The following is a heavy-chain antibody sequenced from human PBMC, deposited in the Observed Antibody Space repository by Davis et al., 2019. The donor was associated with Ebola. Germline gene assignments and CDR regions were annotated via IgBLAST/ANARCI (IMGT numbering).Heavy chain of an antibody. Sequence: GGSLRLSCAASGFTVSSNYMSWVRQAPGKGLEWVSVIYSGGSTYYADSVKGRFTISRDNSKNTLYLQMNSLRAEDTAVYYCAVIMVRGVIGENWFDPWGQGTLVTVSS. V-gene: IGHV3-66*01. CDR2: IYSGGST. CDR1: GFTVSSNY. CDR3: AVIMVRGVIGENWFDP. J-gene: IGHJ5*02. D-gene: IGHD3-10*01.